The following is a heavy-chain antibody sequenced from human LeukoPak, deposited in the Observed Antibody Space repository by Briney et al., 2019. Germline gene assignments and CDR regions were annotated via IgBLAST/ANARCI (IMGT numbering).Heavy chain of an antibody. D-gene: IGHD6-6*01. CDR1: GYTFTSYA. J-gene: IGHJ6*03. CDR2: INTNTGNP. Sequence: GASVKVSRKASGYTFTSYAMNWVRQAPGQGLEWMGWINTNTGNPTYAQGFTGRFVFSLDTSVSTAYLQISSLKAEDTAVYYCARDPTSIAARPFLYYYYYMDVWGKGTTVTISS. V-gene: IGHV7-4-1*02. CDR3: ARDPTSIAARPFLYYYYYMDV.